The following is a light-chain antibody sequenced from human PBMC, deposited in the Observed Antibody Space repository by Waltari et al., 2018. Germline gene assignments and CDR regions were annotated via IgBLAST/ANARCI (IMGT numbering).Light chain of an antibody. J-gene: IGKJ3*01. CDR2: AAS. V-gene: IGKV1-39*01. Sequence: DIQMTQSPSSLSASVGDRVTITCRASQSISSYLNWYQQKPGKAPKLLIYAASSLQSGVPSRFSWSGSGTDFTSTSTSLQPEDFATYYCQESYSTPFTFGPGTKVAIK. CDR1: QSISSY. CDR3: QESYSTPFT.